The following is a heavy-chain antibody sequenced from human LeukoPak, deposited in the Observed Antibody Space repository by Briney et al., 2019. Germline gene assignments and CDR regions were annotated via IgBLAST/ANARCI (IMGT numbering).Heavy chain of an antibody. D-gene: IGHD3-10*01. J-gene: IGHJ4*02. Sequence: SETLSLTCTVSGGLISISTYYWGWIRQPPGKGLEWIGSIYYSGTTHYNPSLKSRVTISVDTSKNQFSLKLSSVTAADTAVYYCARQAVGFGEFHFDYWGQGTLVTVSS. CDR1: GGLISISTYY. V-gene: IGHV4-39*01. CDR3: ARQAVGFGEFHFDY. CDR2: IYYSGTT.